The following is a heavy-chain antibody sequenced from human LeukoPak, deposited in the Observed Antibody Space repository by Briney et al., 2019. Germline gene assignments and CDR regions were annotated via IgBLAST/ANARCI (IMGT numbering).Heavy chain of an antibody. Sequence: GSVKVSCKASGYTFTGYYMHWVRQAPGQGLEWMGWINPNSGGTNYARKFQGRVTMSRDTSISAAYMEVSRLRSDDTAVYYCAREEYSSGWYRADYWGQGTLVTVSS. CDR1: GYTFTGYY. CDR2: INPNSGGT. J-gene: IGHJ4*02. V-gene: IGHV1-2*02. D-gene: IGHD6-19*01. CDR3: AREEYSSGWYRADY.